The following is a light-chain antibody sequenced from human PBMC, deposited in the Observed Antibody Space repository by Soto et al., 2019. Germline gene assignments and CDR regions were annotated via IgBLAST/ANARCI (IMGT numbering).Light chain of an antibody. Sequence: DIQLTQSPSFLSASVRDRVTITCRASQVLSSYLAWYQQKPGKAPKLLIYDASNLETGVPSRFSGSGSGTDFTFTISSLQPEDIATYYCQQYDNLPFTFGPGTKVDIK. CDR1: QVLSSY. V-gene: IGKV1-33*01. CDR2: DAS. CDR3: QQYDNLPFT. J-gene: IGKJ3*01.